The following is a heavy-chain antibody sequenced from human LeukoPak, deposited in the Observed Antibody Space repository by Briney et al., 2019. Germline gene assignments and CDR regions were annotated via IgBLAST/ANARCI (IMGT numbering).Heavy chain of an antibody. V-gene: IGHV4-59*12. CDR2: ICYSGST. CDR3: ARKRGYCSSTSCYLYWFDP. J-gene: IGHJ5*02. Sequence: SETLSLTCTVSGGSISSYYWSWIRQPPGKGLEWIGYICYSGSTNYNPSLKSRVTISVDTSKNQFSLKLSSVTAADTAVYYCARKRGYCSSTSCYLYWFDPWGQGTLVTVSS. D-gene: IGHD2-2*01. CDR1: GGSISSYY.